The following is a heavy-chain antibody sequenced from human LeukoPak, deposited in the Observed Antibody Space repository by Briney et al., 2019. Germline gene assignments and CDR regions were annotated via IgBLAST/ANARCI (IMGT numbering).Heavy chain of an antibody. CDR2: RYHTGST. D-gene: IGHD6-19*01. Sequence: PSETLSLTCAVSGYSISSGYYWGWIRQPPGKGLEWIGSRYHTGSTYYNPSLKSRVTISLDTSKNQFSLKLSSVTAADTAVYFCAGSGWSFDAFDFWGQGTMVTVSS. J-gene: IGHJ3*01. V-gene: IGHV4-38-2*01. CDR3: AGSGWSFDAFDF. CDR1: GYSISSGYY.